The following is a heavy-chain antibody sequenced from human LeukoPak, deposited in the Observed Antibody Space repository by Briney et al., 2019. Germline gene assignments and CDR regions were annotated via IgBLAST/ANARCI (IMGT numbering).Heavy chain of an antibody. V-gene: IGHV3-74*03. CDR3: ARETRSGAFDV. Sequence: PGGSLRLSCAAAGFTFSSYWIHWGRQAPGKGLGWVSRINNDGGSTKYADSVKGRLTNSRDNAKDTLYMQMTSLRAEDTAVYYCARETRSGAFDVWGQGTMVTVSS. CDR1: GFTFSSYW. CDR2: INNDGGST. J-gene: IGHJ3*01. D-gene: IGHD2-2*01.